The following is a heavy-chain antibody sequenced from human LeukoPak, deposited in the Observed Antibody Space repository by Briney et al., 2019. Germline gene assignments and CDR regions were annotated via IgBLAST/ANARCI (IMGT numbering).Heavy chain of an antibody. Sequence: SLRLSCAASGFTFSSYAIRWVRQGPGKGLEWGAVISFDGNNKYYADSVKGRFTISRDNSKNTLSPQMNSLRPEDTAVYYCARDRGVATMDYWGQGTLVTVSS. CDR3: ARDRGVATMDY. V-gene: IGHV3-30*14. CDR1: GFTFSSYA. J-gene: IGHJ4*02. D-gene: IGHD5-12*01. CDR2: ISFDGNNK.